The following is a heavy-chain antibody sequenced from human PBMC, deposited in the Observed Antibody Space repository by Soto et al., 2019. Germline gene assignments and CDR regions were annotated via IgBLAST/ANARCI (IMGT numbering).Heavy chain of an antibody. CDR1: NGSISNYY. CDR2: IYYSGST. Sequence: QVQLRESGLGLVKPSETLSLTCHVSNGSISNYYWSWIRQPPGKGLEWIGYIYYSGSTNYNPSLKSRVAMSVDTSKNQFSLKLSSVTAADTAVYYCARHSWTQSRFDYWGQGTLVTVSS. V-gene: IGHV4-59*08. J-gene: IGHJ4*02. CDR3: ARHSWTQSRFDY. D-gene: IGHD3-3*01.